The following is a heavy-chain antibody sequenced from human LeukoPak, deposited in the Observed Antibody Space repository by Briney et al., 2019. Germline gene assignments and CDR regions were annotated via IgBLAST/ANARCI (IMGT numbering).Heavy chain of an antibody. D-gene: IGHD1-7*01. CDR1: GFTFNICA. J-gene: IGHJ4*02. CDR3: AKDATPGNSVWDYFGK. V-gene: IGHV3-23*01. CDR2: VGSPGET. Sequence: GGSLRLSCVASGFTFNICAMSWVRQAPGKGLEWVASVGSPGETFYADSVRGRFTVSRDNSQDTLYPQMSSLRVEDTAVYYCAKDATPGNSVWDYFGKWGQGTLVTVSS.